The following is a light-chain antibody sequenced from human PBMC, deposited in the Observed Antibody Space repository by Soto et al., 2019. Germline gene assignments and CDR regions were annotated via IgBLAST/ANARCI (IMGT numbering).Light chain of an antibody. CDR3: LQYNTFPHS. J-gene: IGKJ2*03. CDR1: QIIARW. V-gene: IGKV1-5*01. Sequence: DIQMTQSPSTLSASIGDSVTLTCRASQIIARWLAWYQQKPGKAPNLVIYDATKLQSGVPSRFSATASGEEFTLTISGLQAEDFATYYCLQYNTFPHSFGQGTRLEI. CDR2: DAT.